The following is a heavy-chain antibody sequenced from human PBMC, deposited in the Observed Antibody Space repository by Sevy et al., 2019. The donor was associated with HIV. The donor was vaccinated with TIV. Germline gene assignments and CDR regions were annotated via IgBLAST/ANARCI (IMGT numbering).Heavy chain of an antibody. CDR2: ISGSSSHI. CDR3: ARDPTDDSGYSQGMDA. D-gene: IGHD3-22*01. J-gene: IGHJ6*02. Sequence: GGSLRLSCTASGFAIDSYSMNWVRQAPGKGLEWLSSISGSSSHIFYADSVKGRFTISRDNARNSVYLRMNGLRAEDTALYFCARDPTDDSGYSQGMDAWGQGTTVTVSS. CDR1: GFAIDSYS. V-gene: IGHV3-21*01.